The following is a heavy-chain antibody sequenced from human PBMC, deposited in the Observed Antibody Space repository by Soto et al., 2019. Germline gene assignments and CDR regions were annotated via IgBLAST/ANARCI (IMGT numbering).Heavy chain of an antibody. J-gene: IGHJ4*02. D-gene: IGHD4-17*01. CDR2: ISAYDGNT. CDR1: GYTFTSYG. CDR3: ARAQARWVTTLYGY. Sequence: ASVKVSCKASGYTFTSYGISWVRQAPGQGLEWMGWISAYDGNTNYAQKLQGRVTMTTDTSTSTAYMELRSLRSDDTAVYYCARAQARWVTTLYGYWGQGTLVTAPQ. V-gene: IGHV1-18*01.